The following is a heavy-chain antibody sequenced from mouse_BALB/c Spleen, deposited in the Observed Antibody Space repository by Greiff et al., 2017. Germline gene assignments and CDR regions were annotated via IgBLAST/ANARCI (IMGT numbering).Heavy chain of an antibody. D-gene: IGHD1-1*02. Sequence: QVHVKQPGAELVKPGASVKLSCKASGYTFTSYWMHWVKQRPGQGLEWIGEINPSNGRTNYNEKFKSKATLTVDKSSSTAYMQLSSLTSEDSAVYYCAREVGDYAMDYWGQGTSVTVSS. V-gene: IGHV1S81*02. J-gene: IGHJ4*01. CDR1: GYTFTSYW. CDR2: INPSNGRT. CDR3: AREVGDYAMDY.